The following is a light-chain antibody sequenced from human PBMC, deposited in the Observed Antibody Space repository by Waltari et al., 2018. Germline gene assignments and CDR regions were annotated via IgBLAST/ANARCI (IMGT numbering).Light chain of an antibody. CDR3: LLSETGARV. CDR1: TGAVTSGQY. CDR2: DTS. Sequence: QAVVTQEPSLTVSPGGTVTLTCGSSTGAVTSGQYPYWFQQTPRQAPRTRIYDTSHNPTRTPARYSGSLLGGEAALTLTGAQSEDDAEYYRLLSETGARVFGGGTKRTIL. J-gene: IGLJ3*02. V-gene: IGLV7-46*01.